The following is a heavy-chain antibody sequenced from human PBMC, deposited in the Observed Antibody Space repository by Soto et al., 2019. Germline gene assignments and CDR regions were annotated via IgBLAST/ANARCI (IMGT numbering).Heavy chain of an antibody. D-gene: IGHD1-26*01. V-gene: IGHV4-34*01. CDR2: INHSGST. J-gene: IGHJ3*02. CDR3: ARGTVGVYGAFDI. CDR1: GRSFSGYY. Sequence: QVQLQQWGAGLLKPSETLSLTCAVYGRSFSGYYWSWIRQPPGKGLEWIGEINHSGSTNYNPSLKSRVTISVDTSKNQFSLKLSSVTAADTAVYYCARGTVGVYGAFDIWGQGTMVTVSS.